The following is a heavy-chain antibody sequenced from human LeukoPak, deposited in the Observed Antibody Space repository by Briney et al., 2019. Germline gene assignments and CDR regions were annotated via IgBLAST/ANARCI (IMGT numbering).Heavy chain of an antibody. Sequence: GGSLRPSCAISGFIFNTNGMNWVRQSPGKGLEWLATIAGGDESTYYADSVKGRFAISRDNSKNAVFLHMNSLRVEDTAVYYCARGVYWSLDYWGQGTPVTVSS. D-gene: IGHD1-1*01. CDR2: IAGGDEST. V-gene: IGHV3-23*01. CDR3: ARGVYWSLDY. J-gene: IGHJ4*02. CDR1: GFIFNTNG.